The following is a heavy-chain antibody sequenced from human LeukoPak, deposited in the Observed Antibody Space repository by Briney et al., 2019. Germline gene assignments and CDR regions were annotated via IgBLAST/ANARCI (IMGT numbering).Heavy chain of an antibody. CDR3: ARARKGIAAAGTLDY. CDR2: INPSGGST. J-gene: IGHJ4*02. V-gene: IGHV1-46*01. Sequence: GASVKVSCKASGYTFTSYYMHWVRQAPGQGLEWMGIINPSGGSTSYAQKFQGRVTMTRDMSTSTVYMELSSQRSEDTAVYYCARARKGIAAAGTLDYWGQGTLVTVSS. D-gene: IGHD6-13*01. CDR1: GYTFTSYY.